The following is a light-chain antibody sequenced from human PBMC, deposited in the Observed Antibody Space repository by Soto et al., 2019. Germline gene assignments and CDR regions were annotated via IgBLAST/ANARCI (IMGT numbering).Light chain of an antibody. J-gene: IGKJ1*01. CDR3: QQYGSAPAWT. V-gene: IGKV3-20*01. CDR1: QSISSNY. Sequence: EIVLTQSPGTLSLFPGERATLSCRASQSISSNYLAWYQQKPGQAPRLLIHGASNRATGIPDRFSGDGSGTDVTLTISRLEPEDFAVYYCQQYGSAPAWTFGRGTKVAIK. CDR2: GAS.